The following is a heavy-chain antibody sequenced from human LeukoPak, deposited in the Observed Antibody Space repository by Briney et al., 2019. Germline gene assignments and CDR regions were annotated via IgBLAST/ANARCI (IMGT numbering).Heavy chain of an antibody. V-gene: IGHV5-51*01. CDR2: IYPGDSDT. CDR3: ARGGRAVAGNGDWFDP. D-gene: IGHD6-19*01. J-gene: IGHJ5*02. Sequence: GESLKISCKGPGYSFTSYWIGWVRQMPGKGLEWMGIIYPGDSDTRYSPSFQGQVTISADKSISTAYLQWSSLKASDTAMYYCARGGRAVAGNGDWFDPWGQGTLVTVSS. CDR1: GYSFTSYW.